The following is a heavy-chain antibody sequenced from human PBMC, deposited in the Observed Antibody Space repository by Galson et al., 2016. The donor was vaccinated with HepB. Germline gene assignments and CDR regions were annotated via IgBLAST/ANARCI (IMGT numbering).Heavy chain of an antibody. Sequence: SLRLSCAGSGFTLSRYWMRWVRQAPGKGLEWVANIKEDGGEKYYVESVKGRFIISRDNAQDSLYLQMNSLRDEDTAMYYCARWNYGWDVWGQGATVTVSS. V-gene: IGHV3-7*05. CDR2: IKEDGGEK. J-gene: IGHJ6*02. CDR1: GFTLSRYW. CDR3: ARWNYGWDV.